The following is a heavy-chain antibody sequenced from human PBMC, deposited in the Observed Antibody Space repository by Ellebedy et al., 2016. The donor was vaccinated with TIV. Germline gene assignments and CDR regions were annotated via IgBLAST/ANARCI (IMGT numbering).Heavy chain of an antibody. CDR3: ARVEDIVATVDY. Sequence: SETLSLTXTVSGGSISSYYWSWIRQPPGKGLEWIGYIYYSGSTNYNPSLKSRVTISVDTSKNQFSLKLSSVTAADTAVYYCARVEDIVATVDYWGQGTLVTVSS. D-gene: IGHD5-12*01. CDR1: GGSISSYY. CDR2: IYYSGST. V-gene: IGHV4-59*01. J-gene: IGHJ4*02.